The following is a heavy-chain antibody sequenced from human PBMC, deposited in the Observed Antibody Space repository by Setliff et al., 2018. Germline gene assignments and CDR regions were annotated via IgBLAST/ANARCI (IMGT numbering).Heavy chain of an antibody. J-gene: IGHJ4*02. CDR3: ARDRGGGLYDY. CDR1: GINFSSHG. V-gene: IGHV3-33*01. D-gene: IGHD3-16*01. Sequence: GGSLRLSCGASGINFSSHGMDWVRQAPGKGLEWVAVIWYDGSKKYYADSVKGRFTISRDNAKNSLYLQMDSLRVEDTAMYFCARDRGGGLYDYWGRGTLVTVSS. CDR2: IWYDGSKK.